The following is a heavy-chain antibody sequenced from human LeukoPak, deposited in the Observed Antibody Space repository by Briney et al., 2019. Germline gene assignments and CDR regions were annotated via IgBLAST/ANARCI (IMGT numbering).Heavy chain of an antibody. Sequence: ASVKVSCKASGYTFTSYYMHWVRQAPGQGLEWMGIINPSGGSTSYAQKFQGRVTITRDTSTSTVYMEVNSLRSEDTAVYYCARGGLRSLRAFDIWGQGTMVTVSS. D-gene: IGHD5-12*01. J-gene: IGHJ3*02. CDR2: INPSGGST. CDR3: ARGGLRSLRAFDI. CDR1: GYTFTSYY. V-gene: IGHV1-46*01.